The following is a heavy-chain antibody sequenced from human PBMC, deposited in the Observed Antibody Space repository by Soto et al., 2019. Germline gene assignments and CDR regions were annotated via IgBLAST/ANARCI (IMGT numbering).Heavy chain of an antibody. Sequence: HPGGSLRLSCAASGFTVSSNYMSWVRQAPGKGLEWVSVIYSGGSTYYADSVKGRFTISRDNSKNTLYLQMNSLRAEDTAVYYCARDRSSGYSNRYYYGMDVWGQGTTVTVSS. D-gene: IGHD3-22*01. V-gene: IGHV3-53*01. CDR1: GFTVSSNY. J-gene: IGHJ6*02. CDR3: ARDRSSGYSNRYYYGMDV. CDR2: IYSGGST.